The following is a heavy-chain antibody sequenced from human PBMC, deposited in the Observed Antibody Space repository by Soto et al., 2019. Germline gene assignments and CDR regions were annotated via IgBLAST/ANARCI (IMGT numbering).Heavy chain of an antibody. D-gene: IGHD5-18*01. CDR3: GREKRTQRWLSEGPLEY. V-gene: IGHV3-33*01. J-gene: IGHJ4*01. CDR1: GFTFSSYG. Sequence: GGSLRLSCAASGFTFSSYGMHWVRQAPGKGLEWVGVIWYDGSNKYYADSVKGRFTISRDNSKNTLYLQMNSLRAEDTGVYYCGREKRTQRWLSEGPLEYWGHGTLVTVSS. CDR2: IWYDGSNK.